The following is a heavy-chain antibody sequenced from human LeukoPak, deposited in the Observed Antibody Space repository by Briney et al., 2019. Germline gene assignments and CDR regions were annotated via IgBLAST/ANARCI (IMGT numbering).Heavy chain of an antibody. J-gene: IGHJ3*02. CDR3: ARHSRSGYIGYENAFDI. D-gene: IGHD5-12*01. Sequence: PSETLSLTRTVSGDSISSSSYCWDWIRQPPGKGLEWIGNINNSANTHYNPSLKTRITMSVDTSKNQFSLKLNSVTAADTGIYYCARHSRSGYIGYENAFDIWGQGTMVTVCS. V-gene: IGHV4-39*01. CDR2: INNSANT. CDR1: GDSISSSSYC.